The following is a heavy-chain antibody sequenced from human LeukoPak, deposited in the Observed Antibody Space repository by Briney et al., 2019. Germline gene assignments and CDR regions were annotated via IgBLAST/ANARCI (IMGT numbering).Heavy chain of an antibody. V-gene: IGHV3-7*01. D-gene: IGHD4-23*01. CDR3: ARDRDDGGFEY. CDR1: GFTFSNYW. CDR2: INQDGRIK. Sequence: PGGSLRLSCAASGFTFSNYWMSWVRQAPEKGLEWVANINQDGRIKQYVDSMKGRLTISRDNAKNSLYLQMNSLRAEDTAVYYCARDRDDGGFEYWGQGTLVTVSS. J-gene: IGHJ4*02.